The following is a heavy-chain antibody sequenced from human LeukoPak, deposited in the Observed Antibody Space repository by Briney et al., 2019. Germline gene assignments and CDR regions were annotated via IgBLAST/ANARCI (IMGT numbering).Heavy chain of an antibody. D-gene: IGHD2-8*01. Sequence: GGPLRLSCAASGFSFSAYWMHWVRQAPGKGLVWVSRINNEGTGTDYADSVRGRFTISRVNVENTLYLQTNSLGADDTAMYYCVRYDVDARRFDYWGQGTLVTVSS. J-gene: IGHJ4*02. CDR1: GFSFSAYW. V-gene: IGHV3-74*01. CDR2: INNEGTGT. CDR3: VRYDVDARRFDY.